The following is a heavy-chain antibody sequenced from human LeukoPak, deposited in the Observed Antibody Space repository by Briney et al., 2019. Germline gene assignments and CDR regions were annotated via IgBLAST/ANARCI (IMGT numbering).Heavy chain of an antibody. D-gene: IGHD6-13*01. Sequence: GGSPRLSCAASGFTFRSYAMSWVRQAPGKGLEWVSTISGSGDGIYYADSVKGRFAISRDNSKNTLYLQMNRLRDEDTAVYYCARGSSSNSNFYMDVWGKGTTVTVSS. CDR2: ISGSGDGI. J-gene: IGHJ6*03. CDR1: GFTFRSYA. V-gene: IGHV3-23*01. CDR3: ARGSSSNSNFYMDV.